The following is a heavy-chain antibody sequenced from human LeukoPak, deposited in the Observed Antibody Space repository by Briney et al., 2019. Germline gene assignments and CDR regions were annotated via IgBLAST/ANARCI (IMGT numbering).Heavy chain of an antibody. D-gene: IGHD2-2*01. CDR3: ARDPHGHRFRARYCSSTSCSPRFDY. J-gene: IGHJ4*02. Sequence: SETLSLTCAVYGGSFSGYYWSWIRQPPGKGLEWIGEINHSGSTNYNPSLKSRVTISVDTSKNQFSLKLSSVTAADTAVYYCARDPHGHRFRARYCSSTSCSPRFDYWGQGTLVTVSS. CDR1: GGSFSGYY. CDR2: INHSGST. V-gene: IGHV4-34*01.